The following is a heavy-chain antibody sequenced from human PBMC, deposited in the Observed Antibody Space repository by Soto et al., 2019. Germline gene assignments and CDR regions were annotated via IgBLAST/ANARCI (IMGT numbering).Heavy chain of an antibody. Sequence: SVKVSCKASGGTFSSYAISWVRQAPGQGLEWMGGIIPIFGTANYAQKFQGRVTITADESTSTAYKELSSLRTDDTSVYYCARGPNGDYYYYYGIDVWGQGTTDTVPS. CDR2: IIPIFGTA. CDR1: GGTFSSYA. CDR3: ARGPNGDYYYYYGIDV. V-gene: IGHV1-69*13. J-gene: IGHJ6*02. D-gene: IGHD4-17*01.